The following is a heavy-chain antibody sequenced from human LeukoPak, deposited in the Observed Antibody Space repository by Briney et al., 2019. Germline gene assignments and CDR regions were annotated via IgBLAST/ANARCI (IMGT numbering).Heavy chain of an antibody. CDR2: ISSSSSYI. Sequence: PGGSLRLSCAASGFTFSSYSMNWVRQAPGKGLEWVSSISSSSSYIYYADSVKGRFTISRDNAKNSLYLQMNSLRAEDTAVYYCERDWANYYDSSGPGDYWGQGTLVTVSS. CDR1: GFTFSSYS. J-gene: IGHJ4*02. CDR3: ERDWANYYDSSGPGDY. D-gene: IGHD3-22*01. V-gene: IGHV3-21*01.